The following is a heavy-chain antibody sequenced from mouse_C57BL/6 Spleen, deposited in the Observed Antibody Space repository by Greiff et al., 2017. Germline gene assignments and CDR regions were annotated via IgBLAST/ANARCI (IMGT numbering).Heavy chain of an antibody. D-gene: IGHD4-1*01. Sequence: EVQLVESGGDLVKPGGSLKLSCAASGFTFSSYGMSWVRQTPDKRLEWVATISSGGSYTYYPDSVKGRFTISRDNDKNTLYLQMSSLKSEDTAMYYCARQGNWDFDYWGQGTTLTVSS. CDR3: ARQGNWDFDY. J-gene: IGHJ2*01. CDR2: ISSGGSYT. V-gene: IGHV5-6*01. CDR1: GFTFSSYG.